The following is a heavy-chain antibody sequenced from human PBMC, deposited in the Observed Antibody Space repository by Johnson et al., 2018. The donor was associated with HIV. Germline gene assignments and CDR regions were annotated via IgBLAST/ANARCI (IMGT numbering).Heavy chain of an antibody. Sequence: EVQLVESGGGLVQSGGSLRLSCAASGFTFSSYAMHWVRQAPGKGLEWVSAISGSGGSTYYAESVKGRLTISRDNSKNTLYLQMTSLRAEDKAVYYCARHSTSSTMGAFDIWGQGTMVTVSS. D-gene: IGHD6-6*01. V-gene: IGHV3-23*04. CDR2: ISGSGGST. J-gene: IGHJ3*02. CDR1: GFTFSSYA. CDR3: ARHSTSSTMGAFDI.